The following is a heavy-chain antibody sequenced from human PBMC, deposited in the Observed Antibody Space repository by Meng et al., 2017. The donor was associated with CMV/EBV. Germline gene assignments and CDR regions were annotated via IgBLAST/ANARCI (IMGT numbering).Heavy chain of an antibody. CDR2: ISSSSSYI. CDR1: GFTFNSYA. Sequence: GESLKISCAASGFTFNSYAMSWVRQAPGKGLEWVSSISSSSSYIYYADSVKGRFTISRDNAKNSLYLQMNSLRAEDTAVYYCARDYDGSGEGYYYGMDVWGQGTTVTVSS. CDR3: ARDYDGSGEGYYYGMDV. V-gene: IGHV3-21*01. J-gene: IGHJ6*02. D-gene: IGHD3-10*01.